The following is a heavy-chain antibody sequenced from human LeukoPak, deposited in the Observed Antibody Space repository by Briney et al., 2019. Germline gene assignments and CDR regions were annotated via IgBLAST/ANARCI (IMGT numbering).Heavy chain of an antibody. V-gene: IGHV1-2*02. D-gene: IGHD2-2*01. CDR3: ARAHRLVPAAMVY. CDR2: INRTSGGT. Sequence: ASVKDSCKASGYIFTDYYMHWVRQAAGQGLGGMGWINRTSGGTKYAQQFQGRVTMTRDTSISTAYMELSRLRSDDTAVYYCARAHRLVPAAMVYWGQGTLVTVSS. CDR1: GYIFTDYY. J-gene: IGHJ4*02.